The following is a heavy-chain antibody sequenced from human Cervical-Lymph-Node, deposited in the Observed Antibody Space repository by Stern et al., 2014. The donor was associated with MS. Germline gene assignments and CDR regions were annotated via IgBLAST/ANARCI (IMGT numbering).Heavy chain of an antibody. CDR2: IYYSGST. CDR3: ARAGALIRYYYYGMDV. J-gene: IGHJ6*02. CDR1: GGSISSYY. V-gene: IGHV4-59*01. Sequence: QLQPQESGPGLVKPSETLSLTCTVSGGSISSYYWSWIRQPPGKELEWIGYIYYSGSTNYNPSLKRRVTISVDTSKNQFSLKLSSVTAADTAVYYCARAGALIRYYYYGMDVWGQGTTVTVSS. D-gene: IGHD2/OR15-2a*01.